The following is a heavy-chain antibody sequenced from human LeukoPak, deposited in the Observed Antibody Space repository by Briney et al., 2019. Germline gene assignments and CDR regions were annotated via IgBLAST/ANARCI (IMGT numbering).Heavy chain of an antibody. CDR1: GGSVSGHY. J-gene: IGHJ5*02. D-gene: IGHD6-13*01. CDR3: ARRAAAGTGWFDP. V-gene: IGHV4-59*08. Sequence: SETLSLTCTVSGGSVSGHYWSWIRQPPGKGLEWIGYVYYTGSTNYNPSLKSRVTISVDKSKNQFSLKLSSVTAADTAVYYCARRAAAGTGWFDPWGQGTLVTVSS. CDR2: VYYTGST.